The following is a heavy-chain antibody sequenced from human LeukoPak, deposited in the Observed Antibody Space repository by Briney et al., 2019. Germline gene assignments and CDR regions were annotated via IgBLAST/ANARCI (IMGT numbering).Heavy chain of an antibody. CDR2: IYYSGST. V-gene: IGHV4-59*01. Sequence: SETLSLTCTVSGGSISSYYWSWIRQPPGKGLEWVGYIYYSGSTNYNPSLKSRVTISVDTSKNQFSLKLSSVTAADTAVYYCARERREWELLDIWGQGTMVTVSS. D-gene: IGHD1-26*01. J-gene: IGHJ3*02. CDR3: ARERREWELLDI. CDR1: GGSISSYY.